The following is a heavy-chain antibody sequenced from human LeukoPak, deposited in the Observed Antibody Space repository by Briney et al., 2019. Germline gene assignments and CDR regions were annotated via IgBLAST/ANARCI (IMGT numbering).Heavy chain of an antibody. CDR2: IYYSGST. CDR3: ATDLGGAVDFDY. J-gene: IGHJ4*02. D-gene: IGHD6-19*01. V-gene: IGHV4-39*07. Sequence: SETLSLTCTVSGGSISSSSYYWGWIRQPPGKGLEWIGSIYYSGSTYYNPSLKSRVTISVDTSKNQFSLKLSSVTAADTAVYYCATDLGGAVDFDYWGQGTLVTVSS. CDR1: GGSISSSSYY.